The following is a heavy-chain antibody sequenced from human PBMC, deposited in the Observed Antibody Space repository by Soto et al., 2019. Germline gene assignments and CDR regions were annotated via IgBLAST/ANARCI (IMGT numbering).Heavy chain of an antibody. D-gene: IGHD3-10*01. CDR3: ASITMVRGVFDY. CDR2: FDPEDGET. CDR1: GYTLTELS. J-gene: IGHJ4*02. V-gene: IGHV1-24*01. Sequence: ASVKVSCKVSGYTLTELSMHWVRQAPGKGLEWMGGFDPEDGETIYAQKFQGRVTMTEDTSTDTAYMELSSLRSEDTAVYYCASITMVRGVFDYWGQGTLVTVSS.